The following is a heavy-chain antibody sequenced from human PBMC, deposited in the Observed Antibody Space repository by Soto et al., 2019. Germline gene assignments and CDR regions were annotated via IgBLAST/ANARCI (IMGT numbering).Heavy chain of an antibody. J-gene: IGHJ5*02. Sequence: ASVKFSCPSSGYTFPSSGISWGRQAPGQGLEWMGWISAYNGNTNYAQKLQGRVTMTTDTSTSTAYMELRSLRSDDTAVYYCARDGYSGWFGPWGQGTLVTFSS. CDR3: ARDGYSGWFGP. D-gene: IGHD1-26*01. CDR1: GYTFPSSG. CDR2: ISAYNGNT. V-gene: IGHV1-18*04.